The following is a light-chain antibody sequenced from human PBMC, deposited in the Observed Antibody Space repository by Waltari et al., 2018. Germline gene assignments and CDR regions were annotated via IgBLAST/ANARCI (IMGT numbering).Light chain of an antibody. J-gene: IGLJ1*01. CDR2: DVS. Sequence: QSALTQPPSASGSPGQSVTISCTGTSSDVGAYNLVSWYQQHPGKAPKLMIYDVSKRPSEVPGRFSGSKSGNTASLTVSGLQTGDEADYYCSSYAGSNNVFGTGTKVTVL. V-gene: IGLV2-8*01. CDR3: SSYAGSNNV. CDR1: SSDVGAYNL.